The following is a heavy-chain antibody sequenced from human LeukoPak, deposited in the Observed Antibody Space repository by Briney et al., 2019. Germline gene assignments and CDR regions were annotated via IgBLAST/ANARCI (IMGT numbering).Heavy chain of an antibody. J-gene: IGHJ4*02. Sequence: ASVKVSCKASGYTFTSYAMHWVRQAPGQRLEWMGWINAGNGNTKYSQEFQGRVTITRDTSASTAYMELSSLRSEDTAVYYCARAAAGTANCIDYWGQGTLVTVSS. CDR3: ARAAAGTANCIDY. CDR1: GYTFTSYA. V-gene: IGHV1-3*03. D-gene: IGHD6-13*01. CDR2: INAGNGNT.